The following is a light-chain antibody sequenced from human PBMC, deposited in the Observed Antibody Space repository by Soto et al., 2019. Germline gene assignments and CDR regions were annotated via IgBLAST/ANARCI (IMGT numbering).Light chain of an antibody. CDR2: DVN. J-gene: IGLJ2*01. CDR1: SSDIGGYDY. CDR3: TSYASGSSHVV. V-gene: IGLV2-14*01. Sequence: QSALTQPASVSGSPGQSITLSCTGTSSDIGGYDYVSWYQRHPGKAPKLIIYDVNNRPSGVSNRFSGSKSGNTASLTISGLQAEXEXDYYCTSYASGSSHVVFGGGTKLTVL.